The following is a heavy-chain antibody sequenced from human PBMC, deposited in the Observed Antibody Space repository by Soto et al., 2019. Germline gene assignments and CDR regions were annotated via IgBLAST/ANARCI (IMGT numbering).Heavy chain of an antibody. CDR2: IYWDDDK. CDR3: ARRRGGFGGGWTTPYCDY. J-gene: IGHJ4*02. CDR1: GFSLNTGGVG. D-gene: IGHD6-19*01. Sequence: QITLKESGPTVVKPTQTLTLTCSLSGFSLNTGGVGVGWIRQPPGKALEWLAVIYWDDDKSWNPSLRDRLTINRDASDDQVVLTVTNMDPVDTGTYYCARRRGGFGGGWTTPYCDYWGQGTLVTVSS. V-gene: IGHV2-5*02.